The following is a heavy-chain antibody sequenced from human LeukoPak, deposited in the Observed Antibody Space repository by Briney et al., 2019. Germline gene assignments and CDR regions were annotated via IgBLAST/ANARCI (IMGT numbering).Heavy chain of an antibody. CDR1: GGSFSGYY. CDR3: ARDQNFDWLAGRYGMDV. J-gene: IGHJ6*02. Sequence: PSETLSLTCAVYGGSFSGYYWSWIRQPAGKGLEWIGRIYTSGSTNYNPSLKSRVTMSVDTSKNQFSLKLSSVTAADTAVYYCARDQNFDWLAGRYGMDVWGQGTTVTVSS. CDR2: IYTSGST. D-gene: IGHD3-9*01. V-gene: IGHV4-4*07.